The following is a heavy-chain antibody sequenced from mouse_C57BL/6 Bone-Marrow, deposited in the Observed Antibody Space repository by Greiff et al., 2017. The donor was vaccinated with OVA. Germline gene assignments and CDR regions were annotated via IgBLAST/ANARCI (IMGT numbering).Heavy chain of an antibody. CDR3: TTFYYYGSTYYFDD. Sequence: EVQLQQSGAELVRPGASVKLSCTASGFNIKDDYMHWVKQRPEQGLEWIGWIDPENGDTEYASKFQGKATITADTSSNTAYLQLSSLTSEDTAVYYCTTFYYYGSTYYFDDWGQGTTLTVSS. V-gene: IGHV14-4*01. J-gene: IGHJ2*01. D-gene: IGHD1-1*01. CDR1: GFNIKDDY. CDR2: IDPENGDT.